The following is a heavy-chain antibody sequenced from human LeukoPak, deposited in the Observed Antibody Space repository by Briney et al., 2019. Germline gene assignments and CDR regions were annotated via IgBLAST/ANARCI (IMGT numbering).Heavy chain of an antibody. CDR1: GFTFSSYA. Sequence: PGGSLRLSCAASGFTFSSYAMHWVRQAPGKGLEWVAVISYDGSNKYYADSVKGRFTISRDNSKNTLYLQMNSLRAEDTAVYYCAKDRFRDIDYWGQGTLVTVSS. D-gene: IGHD2-15*01. CDR2: ISYDGSNK. V-gene: IGHV3-30-3*01. CDR3: AKDRFRDIDY. J-gene: IGHJ4*02.